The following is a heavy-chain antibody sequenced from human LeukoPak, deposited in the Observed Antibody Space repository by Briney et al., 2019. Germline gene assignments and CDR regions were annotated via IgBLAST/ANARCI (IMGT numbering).Heavy chain of an antibody. J-gene: IGHJ5*02. CDR1: GFTFSSYW. CDR3: ARETMKGGWFDP. CDR2: INSDGSST. Sequence: GGSPRLSCAASGFTFSSYWMHWVRQAPGKGLVWVSRINSDGSSTSYADSVKGRFTISRDNAKNTLYLQMNSPRAEDTAVYYCARETMKGGWFDPWGQGTLVTVSS. D-gene: IGHD3-22*01. V-gene: IGHV3-74*01.